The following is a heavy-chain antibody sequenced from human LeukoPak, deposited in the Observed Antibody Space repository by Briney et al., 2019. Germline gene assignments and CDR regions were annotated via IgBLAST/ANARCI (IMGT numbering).Heavy chain of an antibody. CDR2: IYYSGST. CDR1: GGSISRFY. CDR3: ASINLLLYYFDY. V-gene: IGHV4-59*08. J-gene: IGHJ4*02. Sequence: LGTLFLTRPVSGGSISRFYWSLIREPPGKGLGWIGYIYYSGSTNYNPSLKSRVTISVDTSKNQFSLKLSSVTAADTAVYYCASINLLLYYFDYWGQGTLVTVSS.